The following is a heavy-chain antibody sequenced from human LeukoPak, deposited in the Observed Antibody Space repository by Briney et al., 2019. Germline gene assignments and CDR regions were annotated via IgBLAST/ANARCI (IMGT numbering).Heavy chain of an antibody. J-gene: IGHJ3*02. Sequence: SVKVSCKASGGTFSSYAISWVRQAPGQGLEWMGRIIPILGIANYAQKFQGRVTITADKSTSTAYMELSSLRSEDTAVYYCASGLWYCGSDCYRSDAFDIWGQGTMVTVSS. V-gene: IGHV1-69*04. CDR3: ASGLWYCGSDCYRSDAFDI. CDR1: GGTFSSYA. D-gene: IGHD2-21*02. CDR2: IIPILGIA.